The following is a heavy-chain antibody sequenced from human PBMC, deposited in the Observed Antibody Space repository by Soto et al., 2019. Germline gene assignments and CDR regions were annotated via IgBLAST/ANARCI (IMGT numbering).Heavy chain of an antibody. CDR3: ARGTLIGSSTRNWFDP. CDR1: GVPISSYDW. V-gene: IGHV4-4*02. Sequence: QVHLEESGPGLVRPSGTLSLTCNVSGVPISSYDWWTWVRQTPGKGMKWIGEIYHNGRTNYNPSLKRRVSLSVAKSKSQFSLNLQSLTAADTAVYYCARGTLIGSSTRNWFDPWGQGTQVTVSS. CDR2: IYHNGRT. J-gene: IGHJ5*02. D-gene: IGHD3-10*01.